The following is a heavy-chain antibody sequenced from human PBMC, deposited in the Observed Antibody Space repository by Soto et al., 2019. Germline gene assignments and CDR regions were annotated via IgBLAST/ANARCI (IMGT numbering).Heavy chain of an antibody. CDR1: GFSLSTSGVG. J-gene: IGHJ5*02. CDR2: IYWDDDK. V-gene: IGHV2-5*02. CDR3: AHLGGYPNWFDP. D-gene: IGHD3-22*01. Sequence: QITLKESGPTLVKPTQTLTLTCTFSGFSLSTSGVGVGWIRQPPGKALEWLALIYWDDDKRYSPSLKSRLTITQHTSNNQVVLTMTTMDPVDTATYYCAHLGGYPNWFDPWGQGPLVTVSS.